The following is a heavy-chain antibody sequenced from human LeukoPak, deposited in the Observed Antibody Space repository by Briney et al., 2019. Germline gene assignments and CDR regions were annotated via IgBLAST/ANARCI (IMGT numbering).Heavy chain of an antibody. V-gene: IGHV3-9*01. CDR3: AKGGYYYGSGYDY. D-gene: IGHD3-10*01. J-gene: IGHJ4*02. Sequence: PGRSLRLSCAASGFTFDDYAMHWVRQAPGKGLEWVSGISWNSGSIGYADSVKGRFTISRDNAKNSLYLQMNSLRAEDTALYYCAKGGYYYGSGYDYWGQGTLVTVSS. CDR2: ISWNSGSI. CDR1: GFTFDDYA.